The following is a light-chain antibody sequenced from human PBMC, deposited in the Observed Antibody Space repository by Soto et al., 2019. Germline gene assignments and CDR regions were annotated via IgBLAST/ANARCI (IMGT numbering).Light chain of an antibody. J-gene: IGKJ4*01. CDR3: QQNYITPLT. CDR2: AAS. Sequence: DIQMTQSPSSLSASVGDRVTITCRASQSISSYLNWYQQKPGKAPKVLIYAASSLQSGVPSRFSGSGSGTHFTLTIDNLQPEDVATYFCQQNYITPLTFGGGTKVDIK. V-gene: IGKV1-39*01. CDR1: QSISSY.